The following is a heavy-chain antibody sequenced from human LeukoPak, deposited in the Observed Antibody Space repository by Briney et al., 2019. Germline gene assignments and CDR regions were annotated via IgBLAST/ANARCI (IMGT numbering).Heavy chain of an antibody. D-gene: IGHD4-17*01. V-gene: IGHV1-69*04. Sequence: GASVKVSCKASGYTFTGYYMHWVRQAPGQGLEWMGRIIPILGIANYAQKFQGRVTITADKSTSTAYMELSSLRSEDTAVYYCARDPTYGDYVLDLDYWGQGTLVTVSS. CDR2: IIPILGIA. CDR3: ARDPTYGDYVLDLDY. CDR1: GYTFTGYY. J-gene: IGHJ4*02.